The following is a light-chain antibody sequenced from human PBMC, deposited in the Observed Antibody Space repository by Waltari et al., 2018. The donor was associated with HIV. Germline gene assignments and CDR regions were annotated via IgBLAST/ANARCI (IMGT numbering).Light chain of an antibody. CDR1: QTLLFSSNNRNY. V-gene: IGKV4-1*01. Sequence: DIVMTQSPDSLAVSLGARATINCHSSQTLLFSSNNRNYLAWYQQKPGQPPKLLFYWASNRESGDPDRFSATGSGTNFTLTISSLQAEDVAVYYCQQYYSVPWTFGQGTTVEIK. J-gene: IGKJ1*01. CDR2: WAS. CDR3: QQYYSVPWT.